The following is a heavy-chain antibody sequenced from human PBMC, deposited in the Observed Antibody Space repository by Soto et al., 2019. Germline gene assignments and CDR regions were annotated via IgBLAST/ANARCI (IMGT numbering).Heavy chain of an antibody. J-gene: IGHJ6*02. CDR2: ISYDGRNK. CDR1: GFTFSSYG. V-gene: IGHV3-30*18. D-gene: IGHD6-19*01. Sequence: GGSLRLSCAASGFTFSSYGMHWVRQAPGKGLEWVAVISYDGRNKYYADAVKGRFTISRDNSKNTLYLQMSSLRAEDTAVYYCVKDGSSGWPYFYDMDAWGQGPTVTV. CDR3: VKDGSSGWPYFYDMDA.